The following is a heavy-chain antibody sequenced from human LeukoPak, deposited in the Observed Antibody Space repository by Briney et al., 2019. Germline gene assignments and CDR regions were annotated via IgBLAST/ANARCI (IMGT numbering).Heavy chain of an antibody. J-gene: IGHJ5*02. CDR1: GYSFGGYY. CDR3: ARDGAYSLGLIWLDP. V-gene: IGHV1-2*06. Sequence: ASVKISCKTSGYSFGGYYIHWVRQAPGQGLELMGRINPNSANTTYAQKFQGRVTMTRDTSTNTVFMELSSLRSDDTAVYYCARDGAYSLGLIWLDPWGQGTLVSVSS. D-gene: IGHD5-18*01. CDR2: INPNSANT.